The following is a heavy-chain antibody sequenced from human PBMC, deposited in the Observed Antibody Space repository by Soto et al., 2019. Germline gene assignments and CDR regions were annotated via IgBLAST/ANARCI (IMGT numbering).Heavy chain of an antibody. CDR1: GFTFSSYS. CDR3: ARDIIDFGVVSFDP. Sequence: GGSLRLSCAASGFTFSSYSMNWVRQAPGKGLEWVSSISSSSSYIYYADSVKGRFTISRDNAKNSLYLQMNSLRAEDTAVYYCARDIIDFGVVSFDPWGQGTLVTVSS. CDR2: ISSSSSYI. V-gene: IGHV3-21*01. D-gene: IGHD3-3*01. J-gene: IGHJ5*02.